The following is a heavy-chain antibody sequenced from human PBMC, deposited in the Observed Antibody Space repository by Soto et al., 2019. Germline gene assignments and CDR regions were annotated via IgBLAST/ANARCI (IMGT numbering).Heavy chain of an antibody. J-gene: IGHJ5*02. CDR2: IYYSGST. Sequence: SETLSLTCTVSGGSISGYYWSWIRQPPGKGLEWIGNIYYSGSTNYNPSLKSRVTISVDTSKNQFSLKLSSVTAADTAVYYCARHEEYYFDSRGSHWFEPWGQGTLVTVS. V-gene: IGHV4-59*08. CDR1: GGSISGYY. D-gene: IGHD3-22*01. CDR3: ARHEEYYFDSRGSHWFEP.